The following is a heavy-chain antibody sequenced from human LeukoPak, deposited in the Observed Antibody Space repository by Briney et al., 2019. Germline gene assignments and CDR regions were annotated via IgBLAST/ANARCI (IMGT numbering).Heavy chain of an antibody. CDR3: ARDKIVGATLFDY. J-gene: IGHJ4*02. V-gene: IGHV3-7*01. CDR2: IKQDGSEK. CDR1: GFTFSTYW. Sequence: PGGSLRLSCAASGFTFSTYWMSWVRQAPGKGLEWVANIKQDGSEKYYVDSVKGRSTISRDNAKNLLYLQMDSLRDEDAAVYYCARDKIVGATLFDYWGQGTLVTVSS. D-gene: IGHD1-26*01.